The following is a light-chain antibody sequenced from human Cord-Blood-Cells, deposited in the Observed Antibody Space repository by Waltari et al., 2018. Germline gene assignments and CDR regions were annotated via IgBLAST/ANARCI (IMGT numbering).Light chain of an antibody. CDR2: DAS. Sequence: EIVLTQSPATLSLSPGERATLSCRASQSVSSYLAWYQQKPGQAPRLLIYDASNRATGIPARFSGSRSGTDFTLTISGLEPEDFAVYYCQQRSNWPPITFGQGTRLEIK. CDR1: QSVSSY. V-gene: IGKV3-11*01. CDR3: QQRSNWPPIT. J-gene: IGKJ5*01.